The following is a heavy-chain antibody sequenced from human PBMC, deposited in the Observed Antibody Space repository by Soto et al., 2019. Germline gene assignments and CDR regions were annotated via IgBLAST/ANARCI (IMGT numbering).Heavy chain of an antibody. CDR3: ARSRSGAVPDSFGY. D-gene: IGHD3-3*01. J-gene: IGHJ1*01. CDR1: GFVFSRYA. Sequence: PGGSLRLSCAASGFVFSRYAIHWVRQAPGKGLEWVAVISKDGSVNYYADSVRGRFSISRDKSKNTVYLEMNELRGDDTAMFYCARSRSGAVPDSFGYWVQGTLVTVSS. CDR2: ISKDGSVN. V-gene: IGHV3-30-3*01.